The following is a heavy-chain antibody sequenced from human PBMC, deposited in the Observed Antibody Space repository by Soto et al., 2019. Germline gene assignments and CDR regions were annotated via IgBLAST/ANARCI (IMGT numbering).Heavy chain of an antibody. CDR3: TSPTYGSGNFY. CDR2: INTGNGNT. CDR1: GYTFSNYL. J-gene: IGHJ4*02. Sequence: QVQLVQSGAEVKKPGASVKVSCKASGYTFSNYLLHWVRQAPGQRLEWMGWINTGNGNTKYSQRFQGRVTLTCDTSASTAYTELRSLRSEDTTVYFCTSPTYGSGNFYWGQGTLVTVSS. D-gene: IGHD3-10*01. V-gene: IGHV1-3*04.